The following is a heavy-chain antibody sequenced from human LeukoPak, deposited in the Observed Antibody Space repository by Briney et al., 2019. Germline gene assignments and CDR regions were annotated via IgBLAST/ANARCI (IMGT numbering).Heavy chain of an antibody. CDR3: AKRGVVIRVILVGFHKEAQYFDS. V-gene: IGHV3-23*01. CDR1: GITLSNYG. D-gene: IGHD3-10*01. CDR2: INGSGGGT. Sequence: PGGSLGLSCAVSGITLSNYGMSWVRQAPGKGLEWVAGINGSGGGTNYADSVKGRFTISRDNPKNTLYLQMNSLRAEDTAVYFCAKRGVVIRVILVGFHKEAQYFDSWGQGAQVIVSS. J-gene: IGHJ4*02.